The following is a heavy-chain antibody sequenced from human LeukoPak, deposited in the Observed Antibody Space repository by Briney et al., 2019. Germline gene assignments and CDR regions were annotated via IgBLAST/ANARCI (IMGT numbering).Heavy chain of an antibody. CDR3: AGYCSSTSCYFGY. J-gene: IGHJ4*02. CDR1: GFTFNDYG. CDR2: INWNGGST. D-gene: IGHD2-2*01. V-gene: IGHV3-20*04. Sequence: GGSLRLSCAASGFTFNDYGMSWLRQAPGQGLEWVSSINWNGGSTGYADAVKGRFTISRNNAKNSLYLQMNSLRAEDTALYYCAGYCSSTSCYFGYWGQGTLVTVSS.